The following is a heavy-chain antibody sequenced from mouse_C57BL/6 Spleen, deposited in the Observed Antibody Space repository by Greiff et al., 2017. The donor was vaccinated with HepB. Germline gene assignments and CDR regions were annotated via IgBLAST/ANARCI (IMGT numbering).Heavy chain of an antibody. V-gene: IGHV1-82*01. D-gene: IGHD4-1*01. Sequence: QVQLKESGPELVKPGASVKISCKASGYAFSSSWMNWVKQRPGKGLEWIGRIYPGDGATNYNGKFKGKATLTADKSSSTAYMQLSSLTSEDSAVYFCARRELGPYYYAMDYWGQGTSVTVSS. J-gene: IGHJ4*01. CDR2: IYPGDGAT. CDR1: GYAFSSSW. CDR3: ARRELGPYYYAMDY.